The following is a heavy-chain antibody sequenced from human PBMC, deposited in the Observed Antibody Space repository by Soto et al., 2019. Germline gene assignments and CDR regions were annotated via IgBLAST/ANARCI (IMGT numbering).Heavy chain of an antibody. CDR3: ARQDIVLMVYANDY. J-gene: IGHJ4*02. D-gene: IGHD2-8*01. Sequence: SETLSLTCTVSGGSITSSSYYWGWIRQPPGKGLEWIGSIYYSGSTYYNPSLKSRVTISVDTSKNQFSLKLSSVTAADTAVYYCARQDIVLMVYANDYWGQGTLVTVSS. CDR1: GGSITSSSYY. CDR2: IYYSGST. V-gene: IGHV4-39*01.